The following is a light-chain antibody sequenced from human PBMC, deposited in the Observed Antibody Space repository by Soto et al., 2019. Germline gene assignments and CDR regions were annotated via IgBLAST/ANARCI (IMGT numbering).Light chain of an antibody. CDR3: QQSYSTPGT. CDR2: AAS. V-gene: IGKV1-39*01. Sequence: DIQMTQSPSSLSASVGDRVTITCRASQSISSYLNWYQQKPGKAPKLLIYAASSLQSGVPSRLSGSGSATDFTLTISSLQPEDVSTYYGQQSYSTPGTFGQGTKVEIK. CDR1: QSISSY. J-gene: IGKJ1*01.